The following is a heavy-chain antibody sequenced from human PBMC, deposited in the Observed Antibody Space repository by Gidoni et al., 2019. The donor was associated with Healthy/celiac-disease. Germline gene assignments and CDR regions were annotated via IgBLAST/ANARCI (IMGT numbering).Heavy chain of an antibody. CDR3: ARRKGSHLTDWYFDL. D-gene: IGHD6-19*01. CDR2: INHSGST. CDR1: GGSFSGYY. J-gene: IGHJ2*01. V-gene: IGHV4-34*01. Sequence: QVQLQQWGAGLLKPSETLSLTCAVYGGSFSGYYWSWIRQPPGKGLEWIGEINHSGSTNYNPSLKSRVTISVDTSKNQFSLKLSSVTAADTAVYYCARRKGSHLTDWYFDLWGRGTLVTVSS.